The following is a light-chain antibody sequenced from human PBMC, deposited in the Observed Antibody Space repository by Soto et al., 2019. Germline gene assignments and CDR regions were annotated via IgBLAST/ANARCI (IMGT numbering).Light chain of an antibody. V-gene: IGKV3-20*01. CDR2: GAS. CDR1: QSVSSY. Sequence: EIVLTQSPGSLSLSPGERATLSCSASQSVSSYLAGYQHKPGQAPRLLIYGASSRATGFPDRFSGSGSGTDFSLTISRLEPEDSAVYYCQQYSSPPRTFGQGTKVEIK. CDR3: QQYSSPPRT. J-gene: IGKJ1*01.